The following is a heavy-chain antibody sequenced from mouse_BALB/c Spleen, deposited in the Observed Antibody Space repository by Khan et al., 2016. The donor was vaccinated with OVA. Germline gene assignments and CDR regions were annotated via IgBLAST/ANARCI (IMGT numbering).Heavy chain of an antibody. CDR3: ARAHYRYDGYYAMDY. J-gene: IGHJ4*01. CDR1: GFSLSRYN. CDR2: IWGGGGT. V-gene: IGHV2-6-4*01. D-gene: IGHD2-14*01. Sequence: VQLQESGPGLVAPSQSLSITCTVSGFSLSRYNIHWVRQPPGKGLEWLGMIWGGGGTDYNSTLKIRLSISKDNSKSQVFLKMNSLQTDDTAMYYWARAHYRYDGYYAMDYWGQGTSVTVSS.